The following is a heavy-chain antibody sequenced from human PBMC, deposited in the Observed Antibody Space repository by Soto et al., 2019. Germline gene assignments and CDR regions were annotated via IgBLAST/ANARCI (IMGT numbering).Heavy chain of an antibody. CDR3: ARQRTSVVTQAYFDV. CDR2: IYYSGST. CDR1: GDSISSRSYY. V-gene: IGHV4-39*01. J-gene: IGHJ4*02. D-gene: IGHD2-21*02. Sequence: SETLSLTCTVTGDSISSRSYYWGWIRRPPGKGLEWIGSIYYSGSTYNNPSLRSRVSMSIDTSKDQFSLKLKSVTAADTALYFCARQRTSVVTQAYFDVWGPGXLVTVHS.